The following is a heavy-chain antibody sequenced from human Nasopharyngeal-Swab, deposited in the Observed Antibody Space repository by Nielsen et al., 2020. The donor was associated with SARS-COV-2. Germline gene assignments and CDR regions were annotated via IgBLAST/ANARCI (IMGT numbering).Heavy chain of an antibody. Sequence: WIRQPPGKGLEWVSVIYSGGSTYYADSVKGRFTISRNNSKNTLYLQMNSLRAEDTGVYCCAGDRFSGYMDVWGKGTTVTVSS. V-gene: IGHV3-53*01. D-gene: IGHD6-25*01. CDR2: IYSGGST. CDR3: AGDRFSGYMDV. J-gene: IGHJ6*03.